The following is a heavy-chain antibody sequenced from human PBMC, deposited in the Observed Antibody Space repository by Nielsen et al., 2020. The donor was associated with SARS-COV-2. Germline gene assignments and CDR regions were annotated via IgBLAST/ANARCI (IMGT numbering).Heavy chain of an antibody. CDR2: IKQDGSEK. CDR1: GFTFSSYW. CDR3: ARVFIKRVVVTRSYYYYGMDV. Sequence: GESLKISCAASGFTFSSYWMSWVRQAPGKGLEWVANIKQDGSEKYYVDSVKGRFTISRDNAKNSLYLRMNSLRAEDTAVYYCARVFIKRVVVTRSYYYYGMDVWGQGTTVTVSS. D-gene: IGHD3-22*01. V-gene: IGHV3-7*03. J-gene: IGHJ6*02.